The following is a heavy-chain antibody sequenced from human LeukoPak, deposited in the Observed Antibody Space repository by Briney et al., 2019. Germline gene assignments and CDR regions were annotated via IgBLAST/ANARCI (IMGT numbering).Heavy chain of an antibody. J-gene: IGHJ4*02. D-gene: IGHD3-10*01. CDR3: ARGRSFGELGVY. CDR1: GYTFIDYY. V-gene: IGHV1-2*02. CDR2: INPNSDVT. Sequence: GSVKVSCKASGYTFIDYYIHWVRQAPGQGLEWMGSINPNSDVTNYAQNFQGRVTMTRDTFIRTAYMELSRLTSDDTAVYYCARGRSFGELGVYWGQGTLLTVSS.